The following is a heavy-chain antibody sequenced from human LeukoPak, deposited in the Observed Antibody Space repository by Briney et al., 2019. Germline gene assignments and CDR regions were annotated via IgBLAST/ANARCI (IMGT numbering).Heavy chain of an antibody. V-gene: IGHV3-23*01. Sequence: GGSLRLSCATSGFTFSSYAMSWVRQAPGKGLEWVSAISGSGGSTYYADSVKGRFTISRDNSKNTLYLQMNSLRAEDTAVYYCAKSLSGYYSYFDYWGQGTLVTVSS. J-gene: IGHJ4*02. CDR2: ISGSGGST. CDR1: GFTFSSYA. CDR3: AKSLSGYYSYFDY. D-gene: IGHD3-22*01.